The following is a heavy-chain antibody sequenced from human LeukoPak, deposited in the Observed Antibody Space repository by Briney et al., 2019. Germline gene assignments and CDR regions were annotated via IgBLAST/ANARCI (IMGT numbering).Heavy chain of an antibody. V-gene: IGHV4-39*07. CDR2: IYHSGST. J-gene: IGHJ3*02. D-gene: IGHD3-3*01. CDR3: ARERSGSEIFARSFDI. CDR1: GGSISSSSYY. Sequence: SETLSLTCTVSGGSISSSSYYWGWIRQPPGKGLEWIGEIYHSGSTNYNPSLKSRITISVDMSKNQFSLKLSSVTAADTAVYYCARERSGSEIFARSFDIWGQGTMVTVSS.